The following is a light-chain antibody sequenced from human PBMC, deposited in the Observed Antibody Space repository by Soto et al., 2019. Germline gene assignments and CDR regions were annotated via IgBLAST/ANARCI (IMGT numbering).Light chain of an antibody. V-gene: IGLV2-14*03. CDR2: DVT. CDR1: SSDVGGFNY. Sequence: QSALTQPASVSGSPGQSITISCPGTSSDVGGFNYVSWYQQHPGKAPKLMIYDVTNRPSGVSYRFSGSKSGNTASLTISGLQAEDEADYYCNSYTSSSTDVFGTGTKLTVL. CDR3: NSYTSSSTDV. J-gene: IGLJ1*01.